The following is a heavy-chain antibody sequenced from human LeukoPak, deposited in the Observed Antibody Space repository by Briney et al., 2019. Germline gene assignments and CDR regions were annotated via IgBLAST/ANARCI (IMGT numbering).Heavy chain of an antibody. J-gene: IGHJ6*02. Sequence: SETLSLTCTVSGGSISSYYWSWIRHPAGKGLEWIGRIYTSGSTNYNPSLKSRVTMSVDTSKNQFSLKLSSVTAADTAVYYCARDNLRYSSSWYGAGVGMDVWGQGTTVTVSS. CDR2: IYTSGST. V-gene: IGHV4-4*07. CDR3: ARDNLRYSSSWYGAGVGMDV. D-gene: IGHD6-13*01. CDR1: GGSISSYY.